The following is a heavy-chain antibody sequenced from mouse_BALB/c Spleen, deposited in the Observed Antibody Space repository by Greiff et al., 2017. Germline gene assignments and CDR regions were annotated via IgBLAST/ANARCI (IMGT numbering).Heavy chain of an antibody. CDR1: GYTFTSYW. CDR2: IYPSDSYT. Sequence: QVQLKQPGAELVRPGASVKLSCKASGYTFTSYWINWVKQRPGQGLEWIGNIYPSDSYTNYNQKFKDKATLTVDKSSSTAYMQLSSPTSEDSAVYYCTRRDYGYDFDYWGQGTTLTVSS. CDR3: TRRDYGYDFDY. D-gene: IGHD1-2*01. V-gene: IGHV1-69*02. J-gene: IGHJ2*01.